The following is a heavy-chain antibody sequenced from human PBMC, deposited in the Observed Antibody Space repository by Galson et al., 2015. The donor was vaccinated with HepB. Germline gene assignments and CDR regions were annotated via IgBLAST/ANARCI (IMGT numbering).Heavy chain of an antibody. J-gene: IGHJ5*02. CDR3: ARAGLGANWFDP. CDR2: INANNGAT. CDR1: GYSFTGHY. V-gene: IGHV1-2*06. Sequence: SVKVSCKASGYSFTGHYLHWVRLVPGQRLEWMGRINANNGATVYAQTFKGRVAMTRDTSMETAFMELTRLTSDDTAVYYCARAGLGANWFDPWGQGTLLTVSS.